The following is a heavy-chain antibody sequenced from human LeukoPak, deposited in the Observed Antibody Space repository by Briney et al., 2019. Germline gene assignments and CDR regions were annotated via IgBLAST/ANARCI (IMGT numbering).Heavy chain of an antibody. CDR1: GFTFSSYG. CDR3: AREPSGSYIDY. J-gene: IGHJ4*02. D-gene: IGHD1-26*01. CDR2: IWYDGSNK. V-gene: IGHV3-33*01. Sequence: PGGSLRLSCAASGFTFSSYGVHWVRQAPGKGLEWVAVIWYDGSNKYYADSVKGRFTISRDNSKNTLYLQMNSLRAEDTAVYYCAREPSGSYIDYWGQGTLVTVSS.